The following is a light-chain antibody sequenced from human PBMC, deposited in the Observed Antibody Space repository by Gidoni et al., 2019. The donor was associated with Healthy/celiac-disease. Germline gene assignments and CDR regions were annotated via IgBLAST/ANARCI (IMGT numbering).Light chain of an antibody. CDR3: QQSYSTRLT. Sequence: DIQLTQSPSSLSASVGDIVPITDRASQSISRDLYWYQQKPGKAPKLLIYAASSLQSGVTSRFSGSGSGTDFTLTIISLQPEDFATYYCQQSYSTRLTFGGGTKVEIK. CDR2: AAS. CDR1: QSISRD. J-gene: IGKJ4*01. V-gene: IGKV1-39*01.